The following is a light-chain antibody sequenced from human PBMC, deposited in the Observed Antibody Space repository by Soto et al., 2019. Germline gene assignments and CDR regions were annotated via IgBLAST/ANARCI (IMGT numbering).Light chain of an antibody. CDR2: DAS. CDR3: QQYNSYWGT. J-gene: IGKJ1*01. V-gene: IGKV1-5*01. Sequence: DIQMTQSPSTLSASVGDRVTITCRASHSISNCLAWYQQKQGKAPKLLIYDASSLESGVPSRFSGSGSGTEFTLTISSLQPDDFATYYCQQYNSYWGTFGQGTKVEIK. CDR1: HSISNC.